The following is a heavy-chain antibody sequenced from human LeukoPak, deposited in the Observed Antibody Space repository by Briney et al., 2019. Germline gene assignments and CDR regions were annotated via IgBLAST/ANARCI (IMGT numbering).Heavy chain of an antibody. J-gene: IGHJ4*02. CDR2: ISGSGGST. V-gene: IGHV3-23*01. D-gene: IGHD3-22*01. Sequence: PGGSLRLSCAASGFTFSSYAMSWGRQALGKGGGWVSAISGSGGSTYYADSVKGRFTISRDNSKNTLYLQMNSLRAEDTAVYYCAKDLGDSSGYYSLVPYYFDYWGQGTLVTVSS. CDR1: GFTFSSYA. CDR3: AKDLGDSSGYYSLVPYYFDY.